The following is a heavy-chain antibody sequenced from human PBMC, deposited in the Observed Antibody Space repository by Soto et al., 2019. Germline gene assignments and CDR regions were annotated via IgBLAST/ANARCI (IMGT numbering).Heavy chain of an antibody. CDR1: GFTFSSYA. V-gene: IGHV3-23*01. D-gene: IGHD3-22*01. J-gene: IGHJ4*02. CDR2: ISGSGGGT. CDR3: AKDRPLTHYYESSGHDLDY. Sequence: EVQLLESGGGLVQPGGSLRLSCAASGFTFSSYAMSWVRQAPGKGLEWVSAISGSGGGTYYADSVKGRFTISRDNSKNTLYLKMNSLRAEDTAVYYCAKDRPLTHYYESSGHDLDYWGQGTLVTVSS.